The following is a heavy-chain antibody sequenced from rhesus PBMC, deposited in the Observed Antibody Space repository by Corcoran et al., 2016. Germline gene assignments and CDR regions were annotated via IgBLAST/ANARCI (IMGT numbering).Heavy chain of an antibody. D-gene: IGHD6-43*01. CDR1: GGSISGSY. V-gene: IGHV4-165*02. Sequence: QVQLQESGPGLVKPSETLSLTCAVSGGSISGSYWNWIRQPPGKGLGWIGYIGGTSGSTYYNPSLESRVTISTDTSKNQFSLKLSSVTAADTAVYYCARTPEANYFDFWGQGVLVTVSS. J-gene: IGHJ4*01. CDR2: IGGTSGST. CDR3: ARTPEANYFDF.